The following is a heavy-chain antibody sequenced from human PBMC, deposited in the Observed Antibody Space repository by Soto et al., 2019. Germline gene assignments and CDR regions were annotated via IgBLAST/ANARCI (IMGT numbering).Heavy chain of an antibody. D-gene: IGHD3-16*01. V-gene: IGHV3-66*01. CDR3: ARDPWAADY. Sequence: EVQVVDAGGGLVQPGGSLRLSCAASGFTVSTTYLSWVRQAPGKGLEWVSVIYSGGSTFYADSVRGRFAISRDNSKNTVNLQMNSMRAEDTAVYYCARDPWAADYWGQGTLVTVSS. J-gene: IGHJ4*02. CDR1: GFTVSTTY. CDR2: IYSGGST.